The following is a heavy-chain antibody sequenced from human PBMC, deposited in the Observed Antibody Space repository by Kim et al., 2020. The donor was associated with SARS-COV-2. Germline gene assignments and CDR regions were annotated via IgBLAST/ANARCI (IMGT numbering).Heavy chain of an antibody. CDR2: IRSKTYGGTV. V-gene: IGHV3-49*03. CDR1: GFTFREYA. CDR3: ATAIGVD. Sequence: GGSLRLSCSASGFTFREYAMNWFRHVPGKGLEWLGFIRSKTYGGTVQYAASVRGRFTISRDDSKRVVYLDMNRLKTEDSAIYYCATAIGVDWGQGAQVTVSS. J-gene: IGHJ4*02.